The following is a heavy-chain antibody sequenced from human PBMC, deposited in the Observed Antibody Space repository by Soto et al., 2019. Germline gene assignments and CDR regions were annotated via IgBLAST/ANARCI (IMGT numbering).Heavy chain of an antibody. V-gene: IGHV3-9*01. CDR2: ISYDSGAI. CDR1: GLRFHEYA. D-gene: IGHD2-21*01. Sequence: GGSLRLSCAASGLRFHEYAMHWVRQAPGKGLEWVSGISYDSGAIGYADSVKGRFTISRDNTRNSLFLQLDSLRSDDTAFYYCAKDYRGNHWXDFWGLGTLVTVSS. CDR3: AKDYRGNHWXDF. J-gene: IGHJ5*01.